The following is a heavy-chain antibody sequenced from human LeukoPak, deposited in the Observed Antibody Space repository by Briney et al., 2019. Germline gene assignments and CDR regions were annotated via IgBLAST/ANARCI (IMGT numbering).Heavy chain of an antibody. J-gene: IGHJ4*02. CDR2: ITHSGST. CDR1: GGSFSGYY. V-gene: IGHV4-34*01. CDR3: ARGLTMVRGVIRYFDY. Sequence: SETLSLTCAVYGGSFSGYYWSWIRQPPGKGLERIGEITHSGSTNYNPSLKSRVTISVDTSKNQFSLKLSSVTAADTAVYYCARGLTMVRGVIRYFDYWGQGTLVTVSS. D-gene: IGHD3-10*01.